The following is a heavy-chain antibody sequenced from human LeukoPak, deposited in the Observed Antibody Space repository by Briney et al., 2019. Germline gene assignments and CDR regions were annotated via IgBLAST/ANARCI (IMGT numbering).Heavy chain of an antibody. D-gene: IGHD4-17*01. CDR2: FSWNSGSI. CDR1: VFTSDDYA. J-gene: IGHJ3*02. CDR3: AKDRGYHYGDYNAFDI. V-gene: IGHV3-9*02. Sequence: GGSLRLSCAASVFTSDDYAMHWVRRAAGNGREGVRGFSWNSGSIGYADSVKGRFTIPRHNAKNSLYLQMNSLRAEDTALYYCAKDRGYHYGDYNAFDIWGQGTMVTVSS.